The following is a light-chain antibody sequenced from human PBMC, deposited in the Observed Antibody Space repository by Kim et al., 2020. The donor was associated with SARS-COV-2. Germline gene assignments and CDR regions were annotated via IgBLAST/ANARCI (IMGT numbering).Light chain of an antibody. J-gene: IGLJ3*02. CDR1: SGHSTYT. CDR2: VKYSGDY. Sequence: QSVLTQSSSASASLGSSVKVTCTLSSGHSTYTVAWHQQQPGKAPRYLLKVKYSGDYSRGSGLPDRFSGSSSGADRYLTISNLQSEDEADYYCETWDTDTRVFGGGTQLTVL. V-gene: IGLV4-60*03. CDR3: ETWDTDTRV.